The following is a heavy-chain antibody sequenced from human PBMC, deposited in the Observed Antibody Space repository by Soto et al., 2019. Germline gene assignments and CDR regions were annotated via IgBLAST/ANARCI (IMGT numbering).Heavy chain of an antibody. J-gene: IGHJ6*03. CDR1: GGSISSYY. CDR2: IYYSGST. D-gene: IGHD2-15*01. CDR3: ASQNGNCSGGSCYFQDYYYYYMDV. V-gene: IGHV4-59*08. Sequence: SETLSLTYTVSGGSISSYYWSWIRQPPGKGLEWIGYIYYSGSTNYNPSLKSRVTISVDTSKNQFSLKLSSVTAADTAVYYCASQNGNCSGGSCYFQDYYYYYMDVWGKGTTVTVS.